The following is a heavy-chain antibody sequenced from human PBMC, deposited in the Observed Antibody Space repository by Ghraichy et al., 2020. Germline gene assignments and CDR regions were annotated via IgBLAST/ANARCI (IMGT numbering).Heavy chain of an antibody. Sequence: SVKVSCKASGGTFSSYAISWVRQAPGQGLEWMGGIIPIFGTANYAQKFQGRVTITADESTSTAYMELSSLRSEDTAVYYCVRQRGLSSSWYKFVFWGQGTLATVSA. D-gene: IGHD6-13*01. V-gene: IGHV1-69*13. CDR1: GGTFSSYA. J-gene: IGHJ4*02. CDR2: IIPIFGTA. CDR3: VRQRGLSSSWYKFVF.